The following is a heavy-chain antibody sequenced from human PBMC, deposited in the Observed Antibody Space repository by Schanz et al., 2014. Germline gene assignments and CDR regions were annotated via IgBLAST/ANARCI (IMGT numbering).Heavy chain of an antibody. D-gene: IGHD3-10*01. V-gene: IGHV1-69*08. CDR1: GGTFRSYT. CDR2: ITPTLGKV. CDR3: ARDPQYYYGSGRGY. Sequence: QVQLVQSGAEVHKPGSSVKVSCKASGGTFRSYTVSWVRQAPGQGLEWMGRITPTLGKVDYAQKFQGRVTITADISTSTAYMELISLTSEDTAVYYCARDPQYYYGSGRGYWGQGTLVTVST. J-gene: IGHJ4*02.